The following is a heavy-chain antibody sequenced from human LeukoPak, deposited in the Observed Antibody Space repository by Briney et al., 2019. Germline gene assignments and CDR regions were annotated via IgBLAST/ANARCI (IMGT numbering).Heavy chain of an antibody. CDR1: GDTFTGYY. J-gene: IGHJ4*02. CDR3: AISSGWYYYFDY. D-gene: IGHD6-19*01. V-gene: IGHV1-2*02. Sequence: ASVKVSCKASGDTFTGYYMHWVRQAPGQGVEWMGWINPNSGGTNYAQKFQGRVTMTRDTSISTAYMELSRLRSDDTAVYYCAISSGWYYYFDYWGQGTLVTVSS. CDR2: INPNSGGT.